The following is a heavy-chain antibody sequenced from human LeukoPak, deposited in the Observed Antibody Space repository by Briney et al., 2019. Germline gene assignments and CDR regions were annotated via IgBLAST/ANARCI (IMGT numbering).Heavy chain of an antibody. V-gene: IGHV4-34*01. CDR1: GGSFSGYY. Sequence: SETLSLTCAVYGGSFSGYYWSWVRQPPGKGLEWIGEINHSGSTNYNPSLKSRVTISVDTSKNQFSLKLSSVTAADTAVYYCARGRGGDSSGSVDYWGQGTLVTVSS. J-gene: IGHJ4*02. CDR2: INHSGST. CDR3: ARGRGGDSSGSVDY. D-gene: IGHD3-22*01.